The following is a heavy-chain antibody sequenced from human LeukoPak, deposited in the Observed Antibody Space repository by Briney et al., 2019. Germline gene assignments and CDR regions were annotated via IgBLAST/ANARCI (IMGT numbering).Heavy chain of an antibody. V-gene: IGHV4-59*01. CDR3: ARSGIFHGTLAY. CDR2: IYYSGNT. J-gene: IGHJ4*02. D-gene: IGHD1-26*01. CDR1: GGSISSYY. Sequence: PSETLSLTCTVSGGSISSYYWSWIRQPPGKGLEWIGYIYYSGNTNYNPSFKSRVTISGDTSKNQFSLKLRSVTAAGTAVYYCARSGIFHGTLAYWSQGTLVTVSS.